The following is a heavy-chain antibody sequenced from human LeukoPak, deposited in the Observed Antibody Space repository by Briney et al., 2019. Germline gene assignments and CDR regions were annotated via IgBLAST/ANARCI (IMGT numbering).Heavy chain of an antibody. Sequence: PGRSLRLSCAASGFTFSSHPTHWVRQTPGKGLEWVAVISYDGKNKYYADSVNGRFTVSRDNTKNTLYLQMNSLRVDDMGVYYCVRVMTTTRNFDYWGPGTLVTVSS. V-gene: IGHV3-30*04. CDR3: VRVMTTTRNFDY. CDR1: GFTFSSHP. J-gene: IGHJ4*02. CDR2: ISYDGKNK. D-gene: IGHD1-1*01.